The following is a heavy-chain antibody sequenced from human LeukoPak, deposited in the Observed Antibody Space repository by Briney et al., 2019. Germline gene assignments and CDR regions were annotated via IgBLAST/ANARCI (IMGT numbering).Heavy chain of an antibody. CDR3: ATGAWFGELSPFDY. CDR1: GFTFSKWA. Sequence: GGSLRLSCAASGFTFSKWAMSWVRQAPGRGLEWVLSISGGGGDTYHADSVKGRFTISRDTSTNTLYLQMNSLRAEDTAVYYCATGAWFGELSPFDYWGQGTLVTVSS. V-gene: IGHV3-23*01. CDR2: ISGGGGDT. J-gene: IGHJ4*02. D-gene: IGHD3-10*01.